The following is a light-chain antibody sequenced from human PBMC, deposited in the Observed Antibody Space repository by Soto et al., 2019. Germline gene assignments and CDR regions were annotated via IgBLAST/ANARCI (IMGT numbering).Light chain of an antibody. CDR3: QQYYNTPYT. J-gene: IGKJ5*01. CDR2: WAS. CDR1: RTLFYPSNNKTY. Sequence: DIVMTQSPDSLAVSLGERATINCKSNRTLFYPSNNKTYLAWYQQKAGQPPKLLIYWASMRESGVPDRFSGSGSGTDFTLTISSLQAEGVAIFYCQQYYNTPYTFGQGTRLEIK. V-gene: IGKV4-1*01.